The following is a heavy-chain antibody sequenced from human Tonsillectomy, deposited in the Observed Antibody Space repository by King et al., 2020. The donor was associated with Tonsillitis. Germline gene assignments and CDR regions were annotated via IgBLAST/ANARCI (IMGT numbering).Heavy chain of an antibody. D-gene: IGHD6-6*01. V-gene: IGHV4-59*08. J-gene: IGHJ6*03. Sequence: HVQLQESGPGLVKPSETLSLTCTVSGGSISSYYWSWIRQPPGKGLEWIGYIYYSGSINYNPSLKSRVTISVDTSKNQFSLKLSSVTAADTAVYYCARIQAKEAARQSGYSYYYYMDVWGKGTTVTVSS. CDR3: ARIQAKEAARQSGYSYYYYMDV. CDR2: IYYSGSI. CDR1: GGSISSYY.